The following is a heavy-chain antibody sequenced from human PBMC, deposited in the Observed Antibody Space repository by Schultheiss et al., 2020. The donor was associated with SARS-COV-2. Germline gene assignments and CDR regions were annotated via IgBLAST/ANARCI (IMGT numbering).Heavy chain of an antibody. Sequence: GGSLRLSCAASGFTVSSNYMSWVRQAPGKGLEWVAVISYDGSNKYYADSVKGRFTISRDNAKNSLYLQMNSLRAEDTAVYYCAKALLDYEIDYWGQGTLVTVSS. J-gene: IGHJ4*02. D-gene: IGHD3/OR15-3a*01. CDR1: GFTVSSNY. CDR2: ISYDGSNK. V-gene: IGHV3-30*18. CDR3: AKALLDYEIDY.